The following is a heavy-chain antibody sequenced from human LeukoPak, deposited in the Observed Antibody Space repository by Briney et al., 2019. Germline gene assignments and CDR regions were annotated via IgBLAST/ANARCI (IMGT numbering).Heavy chain of an antibody. CDR3: ARSAPLRTYYYDSSGYIGYYFDY. D-gene: IGHD3-22*01. CDR1: GGSISSSSYY. Sequence: SETLALTCTVSGGSISSSSYYWGWIRQPPGKGLEWIGSIYYSGSTYYNPSLKSRVTISVDTSKNQFSLKLSSVTAADTAVYYCARSAPLRTYYYDSSGYIGYYFDYWGQGTLVTVSS. CDR2: IYYSGST. J-gene: IGHJ4*02. V-gene: IGHV4-39*07.